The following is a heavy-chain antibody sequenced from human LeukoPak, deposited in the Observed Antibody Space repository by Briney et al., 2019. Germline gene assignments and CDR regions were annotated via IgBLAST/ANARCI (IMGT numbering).Heavy chain of an antibody. V-gene: IGHV3-7*01. J-gene: IGHJ4*02. CDR3: ARASGGITIFGVVSY. D-gene: IGHD3-3*01. Sequence: PGGSLRLSCAASGLTFSSYWMSWVRQAPGKGLEWVANIKQDGSEKYYVDSVKGRFTISRDNAKNSLYLQMNSLRAEDTAVYYFARASGGITIFGVVSYWGQGTLVTVSS. CDR1: GLTFSSYW. CDR2: IKQDGSEK.